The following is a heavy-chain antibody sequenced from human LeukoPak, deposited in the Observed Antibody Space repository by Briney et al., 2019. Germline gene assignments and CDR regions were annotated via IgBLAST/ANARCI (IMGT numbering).Heavy chain of an antibody. CDR3: ARGLGTYWGKDFLNWFDP. Sequence: ASVTVSCTASGYSFTNYDINWVRQAAGQGHEWMGWVNPNNGDAGFSQKFQGRVTLTSNTSLTTAYMELTSLTSEDTAVYYCARGLGTYWGKDFLNWFDPWGQGTLVTVSS. V-gene: IGHV1-8*02. CDR1: GYSFTNYD. CDR2: VNPNNGDA. D-gene: IGHD7-27*01. J-gene: IGHJ5*02.